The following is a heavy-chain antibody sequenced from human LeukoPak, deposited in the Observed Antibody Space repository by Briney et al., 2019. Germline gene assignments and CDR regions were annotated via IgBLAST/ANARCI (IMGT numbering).Heavy chain of an antibody. CDR2: IYYSGST. J-gene: IGHJ6*02. CDR3: ARAVVRGVIICGMDV. Sequence: SETLSLTCTVSGGSIISYYWSWIRQPPGKGLEWIGYIYYSGSTNYNPSLKSRVTISVDTSKNQFSLKLSSVTAADTAVYYCARAVVRGVIICGMDVWGQGTTVTVSS. D-gene: IGHD3-10*01. V-gene: IGHV4-59*01. CDR1: GGSIISYY.